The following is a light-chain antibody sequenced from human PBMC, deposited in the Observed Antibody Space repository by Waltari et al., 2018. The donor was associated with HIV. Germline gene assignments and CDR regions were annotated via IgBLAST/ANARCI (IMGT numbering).Light chain of an antibody. Sequence: QAALTQPPSASGTPGQRVTISCSGGSATIGRNSVSWFQQVTGTAPKPLIYKDNQRPSGVPDRFSASKSGTSASLAISGLRSEDEADYYCAAWDVSLRGLVFGGGTKLTVL. V-gene: IGLV1-47*01. J-gene: IGLJ2*01. CDR3: AAWDVSLRGLV. CDR1: SATIGRNS. CDR2: KDN.